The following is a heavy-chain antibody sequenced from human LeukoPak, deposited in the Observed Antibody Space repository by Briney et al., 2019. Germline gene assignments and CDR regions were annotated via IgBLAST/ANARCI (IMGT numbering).Heavy chain of an antibody. Sequence: GGSLRLSCAASGFTFDDYAMHWVRQAPGKGLEWVSYISSSSSSIYYADSVKGRFTISRDNAKNSLYLQMNSLRAEDTAMYYCARDVYDILTGYPYWGQGTLVTVSS. V-gene: IGHV3-48*01. CDR3: ARDVYDILTGYPY. CDR2: ISSSSSSI. CDR1: GFTFDDYA. J-gene: IGHJ4*02. D-gene: IGHD3-9*01.